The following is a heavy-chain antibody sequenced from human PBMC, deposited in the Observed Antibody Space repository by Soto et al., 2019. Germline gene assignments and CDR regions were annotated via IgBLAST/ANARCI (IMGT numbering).Heavy chain of an antibody. D-gene: IGHD1-26*01. V-gene: IGHV1-3*05. CDR2: INAGNGNT. Sequence: QVQLVQSGAEEKKPGASVKVSCKASGYTFTSYAMHWVRQAPGQRLEWMGWINAGNGNTKYSQKFQGRVTSTRDTSANTAYMELNSLRSEDTAVYYCAREPKVDYYYGMDVWGQGTTVTASS. CDR3: AREPKVDYYYGMDV. CDR1: GYTFTSYA. J-gene: IGHJ6*02.